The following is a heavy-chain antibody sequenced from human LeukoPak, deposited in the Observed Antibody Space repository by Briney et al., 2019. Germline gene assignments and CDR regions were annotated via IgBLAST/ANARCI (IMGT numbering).Heavy chain of an antibody. V-gene: IGHV3-9*03. CDR1: GFTFDVYA. CDR3: AKGGSYYDWYFDL. J-gene: IGHJ2*01. CDR2: ISWNSGSI. D-gene: IGHD1-26*01. Sequence: PGGSLRLSCAASGFTFDVYAMHWVRQAAGKGMEWVSGISWNSGSIGYADSVKGRFTISRDNAKNSLYLQMNSLRAEDMALYYCAKGGSYYDWYFDLWGRGTLVTVSS.